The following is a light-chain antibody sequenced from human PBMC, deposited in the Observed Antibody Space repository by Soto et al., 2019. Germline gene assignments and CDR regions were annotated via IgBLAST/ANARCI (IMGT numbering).Light chain of an antibody. CDR1: QSVGSSY. CDR2: GAR. Sequence: EVVLTQSPGTLSLSPGERATLSCRASQSVGSSYLAWYQQKPGQAPRLLIYGARTRATGVPDRFSASGSGTGFSLTISRLEPEDFAVYYCQQYGTSPWTFGQGTKVDIK. CDR3: QQYGTSPWT. J-gene: IGKJ1*01. V-gene: IGKV3-20*01.